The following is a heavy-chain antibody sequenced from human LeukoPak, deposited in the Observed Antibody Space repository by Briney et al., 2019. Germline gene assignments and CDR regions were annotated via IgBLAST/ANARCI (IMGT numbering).Heavy chain of an antibody. D-gene: IGHD3-22*01. CDR1: GFTFSNYA. J-gene: IGHJ4*02. CDR3: AKRYYDSSGYYLFDY. Sequence: PGGSLRLSCAASGFTFSNYAMSWVRQAPGKGLDWFSVISGSGGSTYYADSVKGRFTISRDNSKNTLYLQMNSLRAEDTAVYYCAKRYYDSSGYYLFDYWGQGTLVTVSS. CDR2: ISGSGGST. V-gene: IGHV3-23*01.